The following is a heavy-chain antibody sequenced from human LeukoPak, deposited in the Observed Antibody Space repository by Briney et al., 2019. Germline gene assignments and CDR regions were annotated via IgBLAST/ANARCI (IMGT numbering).Heavy chain of an antibody. CDR2: IIPIFGTA. J-gene: IGHJ4*02. CDR3: ARDAGTRYPSYFDY. Sequence: SVKVSCKASGGTFSSYAISWVRQAPGQGLEWMGRIIPIFGTANYAQKFQGRVTITTDEYTSTAYMELSSLRSEDTAVYYCARDAGTRYPSYFDYWGQGTLVTVSS. V-gene: IGHV1-69*05. D-gene: IGHD3-10*01. CDR1: GGTFSSYA.